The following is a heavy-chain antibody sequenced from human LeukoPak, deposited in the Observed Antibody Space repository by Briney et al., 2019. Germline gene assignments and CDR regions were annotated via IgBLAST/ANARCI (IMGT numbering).Heavy chain of an antibody. CDR1: GFTFSSYG. V-gene: IGHV3-30*02. D-gene: IGHD3-22*01. CDR3: AKPYYYDSSGYSDAFDI. Sequence: GGSLRLSCAASGFTFSSYGMHWVRQAPGKGLEWVAFIRYDGSNKYYADSVKGRFTVSRDNSKNTLYLQMNSLRAEDTAVYYCAKPYYYDSSGYSDAFDIWGQGTMVTVSS. J-gene: IGHJ3*02. CDR2: IRYDGSNK.